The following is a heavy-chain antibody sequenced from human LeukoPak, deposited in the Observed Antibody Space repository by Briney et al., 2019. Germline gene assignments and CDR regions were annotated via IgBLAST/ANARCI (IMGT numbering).Heavy chain of an antibody. CDR3: ARHVVGAAAY. CDR1: GGSISSYY. D-gene: IGHD1-26*01. V-gene: IGHV4-59*08. Sequence: SETPSLTCTVSGGSISSYYWSWIRQPPGKGLEWIGYIYYSGSTNYNPSLKSRVTISVDTSKNQFSLKLSSVTAADTAVYYCARHVVGAAAYWGQGTLVTVSS. CDR2: IYYSGST. J-gene: IGHJ4*02.